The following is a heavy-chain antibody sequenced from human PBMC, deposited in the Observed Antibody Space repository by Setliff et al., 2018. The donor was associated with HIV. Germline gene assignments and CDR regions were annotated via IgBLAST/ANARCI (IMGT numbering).Heavy chain of an antibody. J-gene: IGHJ4*02. Sequence: SVKVSCKASGGTFSSYAISWVRQAPGQGLEWMGGIIPIFGTANYAQKFQGRVTITTDESTSTAYMELSSLRSEDTAVYYCVGSSGWYIHFDYWGQGTLVTVSS. D-gene: IGHD6-19*01. CDR2: IIPIFGTA. CDR3: VGSSGWYIHFDY. CDR1: GGTFSSYA. V-gene: IGHV1-69*05.